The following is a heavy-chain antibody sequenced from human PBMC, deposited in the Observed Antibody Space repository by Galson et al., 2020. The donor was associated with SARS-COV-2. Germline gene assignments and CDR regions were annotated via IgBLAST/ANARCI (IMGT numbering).Heavy chain of an antibody. V-gene: IGHV3-9*01. D-gene: IGHD6-13*01. Sequence: GGSLRLSCAASGFIFDDYGMHWVRQAPGRGLEWVAGTTWNGNRIAYADSVKGRFTISRDNAKNSLSLQMSSLTAEDTALYYCVRDKTAAGAPRALDFWGQGALVTVSS. CDR2: TTWNGNRI. CDR1: GFIFDDYG. J-gene: IGHJ3*01. CDR3: VRDKTAAGAPRALDF.